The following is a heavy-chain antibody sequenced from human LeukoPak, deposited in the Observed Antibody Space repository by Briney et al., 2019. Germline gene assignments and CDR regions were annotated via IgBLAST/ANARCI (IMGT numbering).Heavy chain of an antibody. CDR3: ARADYGDYDRAFDI. D-gene: IGHD4-17*01. V-gene: IGHV1-2*02. Sequence: GASVTVSFTASGYTFTSYDINWVRQATGQGLEWMGWINPNSGGTNYAQKFQGRVTMTRDTSISTAYMELSRLRSDDTAVYYCARADYGDYDRAFDIWGQGTMVTVSS. CDR2: INPNSGGT. J-gene: IGHJ3*02. CDR1: GYTFTSYD.